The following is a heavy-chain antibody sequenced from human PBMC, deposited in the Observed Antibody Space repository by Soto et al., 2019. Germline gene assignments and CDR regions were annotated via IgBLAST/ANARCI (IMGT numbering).Heavy chain of an antibody. CDR2: ISWNGGNI. V-gene: IGHV3-9*01. D-gene: IGHD3-22*01. J-gene: IGHJ4*02. CDR1: GFTFDDYA. CDR3: AKGGYDSSAYSYASVDY. Sequence: EVQLVESGGGLVQPGRSLRLSCAASGFTFDDYAMHWVRHAPGKGLEWVSGISWNGGNIGYADSVKGRFTISRDNAKNSLYLQMNSLRAEDTALYYCAKGGYDSSAYSYASVDYWGQGTLVTVSS.